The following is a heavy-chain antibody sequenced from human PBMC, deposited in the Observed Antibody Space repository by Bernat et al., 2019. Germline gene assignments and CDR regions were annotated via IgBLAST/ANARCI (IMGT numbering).Heavy chain of an antibody. V-gene: IGHV3-15*01. CDR3: TTAPYYHALDI. CDR1: GFTFINAW. D-gene: IGHD3-10*01. Sequence: EVQLVESGGGLVKPGGSLRLSCAASGFTFINAWMSWVRQSPGKGLEWVGRIKSITNGATTDYAAPVKGRFTISRDDSKNTLYLQMNSLKTEDTAVYYCTTAPYYHALDIWGQGTMVTVSS. J-gene: IGHJ3*02. CDR2: IKSITNGATT.